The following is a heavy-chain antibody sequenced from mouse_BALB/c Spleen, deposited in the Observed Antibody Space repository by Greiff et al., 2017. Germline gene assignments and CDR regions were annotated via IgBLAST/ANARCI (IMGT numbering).Heavy chain of an antibody. Sequence: VQLQQSGPSLVKPSQTLSLTCSVTGDSITSGYWNWIRKFPGNKLEYMGYISYSGSTYYNPSLKSRISITRDTSKNQYYLQLNSVTTEDTATYYCARWELTGTPYAMDYWGQGTSVTVSS. CDR3: ARWELTGTPYAMDY. J-gene: IGHJ4*01. D-gene: IGHD4-1*01. CDR2: ISYSGST. CDR1: GDSITSGY. V-gene: IGHV3-8*02.